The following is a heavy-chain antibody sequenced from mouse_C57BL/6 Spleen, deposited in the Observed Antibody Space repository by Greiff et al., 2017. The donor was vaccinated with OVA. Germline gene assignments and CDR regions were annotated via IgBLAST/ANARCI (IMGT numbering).Heavy chain of an antibody. CDR3: ASSGYYFGC. V-gene: IGHV1-53*01. CDR1: GYPFTSYW. D-gene: IGHD3-2*02. J-gene: IGHJ2*01. CDR2: INPSNGGT. Sequence: QVQLQQPGTELVKPGASVKMSCKASGYPFTSYWMHWVKQRPGQGLEWIGNINPSNGGTNYKEKFKSKATMTVDKSSITSYMLLSSLTSEGSEVYYVASSGYYFGCWGPAATLTVSS.